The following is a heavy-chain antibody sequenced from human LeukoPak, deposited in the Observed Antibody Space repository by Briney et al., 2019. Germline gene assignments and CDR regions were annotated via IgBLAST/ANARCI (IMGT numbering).Heavy chain of an antibody. V-gene: IGHV3-23*01. D-gene: IGHD6-19*01. J-gene: IGHJ4*02. CDR1: GFTFNSYA. CDR3: GKTTVGYRSGRYPGWPVNY. Sequence: GGSLRLSCAASGFTFNSYAMYWVRQAPGKGLEWISGIFGSGGSAHYADSAKGRFTLSRDNYKNTVSLQLDSLRDEDTGVLYWGKTTVGYRSGRYPGWPVNYCGRGALVTVS. CDR2: IFGSGGSA.